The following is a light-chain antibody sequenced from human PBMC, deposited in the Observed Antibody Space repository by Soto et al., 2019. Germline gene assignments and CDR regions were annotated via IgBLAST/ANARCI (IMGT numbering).Light chain of an antibody. CDR2: EVT. Sequence: QSALTQPPSASGSPGQSVTISCTGTNSDVGGYNYVSWYQRHPGKAPKLMIYEVTKRPSGVPDRFSGSKFGNTASLTVSGLQAEDEADYYCGSYAGINNVGVFGGGTKVTVL. V-gene: IGLV2-8*01. CDR1: NSDVGGYNY. CDR3: GSYAGINNVGV. J-gene: IGLJ2*01.